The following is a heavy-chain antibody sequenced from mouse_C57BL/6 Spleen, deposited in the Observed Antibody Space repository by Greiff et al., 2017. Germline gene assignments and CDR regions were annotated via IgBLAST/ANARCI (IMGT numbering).Heavy chain of an antibody. D-gene: IGHD2-4*01. V-gene: IGHV1-85*01. Sequence: QVQLQQSGPELVKPGASVKLSCKASGYTFTSYDINWVKQRPGQGLEWIGWIYPRDGSTKYNEKFKGKATLTVDTSSSTAYMELHSLTSEDSAVYFCAGRRDYDGAWFAYWGQGTLVTVSA. J-gene: IGHJ3*01. CDR2: IYPRDGST. CDR3: AGRRDYDGAWFAY. CDR1: GYTFTSYD.